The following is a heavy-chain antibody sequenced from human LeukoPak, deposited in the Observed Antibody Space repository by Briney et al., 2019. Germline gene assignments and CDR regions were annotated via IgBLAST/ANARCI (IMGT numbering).Heavy chain of an antibody. CDR1: GFTVSSNY. V-gene: IGHV3-53*01. CDR3: TRGAHYDLWSGPDAFDI. CDR2: IYSGGST. J-gene: IGHJ3*02. D-gene: IGHD3-3*01. Sequence: GGSLRLSCAASGFTVSSNYMSWVRQAPGKGLEWVSVIYSGGSTYYADSVKGRFTISRDNSKNTLYLQMNSLKTEDTAVYYCTRGAHYDLWSGPDAFDIWGQGTMVTVSS.